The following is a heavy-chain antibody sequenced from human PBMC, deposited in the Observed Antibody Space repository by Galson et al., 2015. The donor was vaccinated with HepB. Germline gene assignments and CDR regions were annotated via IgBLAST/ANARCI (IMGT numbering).Heavy chain of an antibody. V-gene: IGHV7-4-1*02. CDR2: INTNTGNP. Sequence: SVKVSCKASGYIFNNYPMNWVRQAPGQGLEWMGWINTNTGNPTYAQGFTGRIVFSLDTSVSTAYLQISSLKAEDTAVYYCARTPDYGSGSYYSVWFDPWGQGTLVTVSS. CDR3: ARTPDYGSGSYYSVWFDP. J-gene: IGHJ5*02. CDR1: GYIFNNYP. D-gene: IGHD3-10*01.